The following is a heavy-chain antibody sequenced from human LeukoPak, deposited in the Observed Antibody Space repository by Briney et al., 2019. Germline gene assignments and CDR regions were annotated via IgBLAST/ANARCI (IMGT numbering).Heavy chain of an antibody. J-gene: IGHJ3*02. CDR1: EFTFSSYW. CDR3: ARDSADFWSGYYTAAFDI. D-gene: IGHD3-3*01. Sequence: PGGSLRLSCAASEFTFSSYWMSWVRQAPGKGLEWVANIKQDGSEKYYVDSVKGRFTISRDNAKNSLYLQMNSLRAEDTAVYYCARDSADFWSGYYTAAFDIWGQGTMVTVSS. V-gene: IGHV3-7*01. CDR2: IKQDGSEK.